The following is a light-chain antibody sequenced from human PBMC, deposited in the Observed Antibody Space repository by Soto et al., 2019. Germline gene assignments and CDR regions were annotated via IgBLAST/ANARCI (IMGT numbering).Light chain of an antibody. CDR1: TSDIANYNL. J-gene: IGLJ2*01. V-gene: IGLV2-23*01. CDR2: EDN. CDR3: CSYEGGPPLSVI. Sequence: QSVLTQPASVSGSPGQSITISCTGTTSDIANYNLVSWYQQQPGKDPKLIIHEDNKRPSGISDRFSGSKSGNTASLTISALQAEDESDYYCCSYEGGPPLSVIFGRGTKLTVL.